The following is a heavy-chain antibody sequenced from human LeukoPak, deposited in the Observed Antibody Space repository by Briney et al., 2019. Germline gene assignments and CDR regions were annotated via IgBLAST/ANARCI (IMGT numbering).Heavy chain of an antibody. V-gene: IGHV4-34*01. CDR2: TNQSGST. CDR3: ARRNILTEGEAFDI. D-gene: IGHD3-9*01. J-gene: IGHJ3*02. Sequence: KPSETLSLTCAVYGGSFSGYYWSWTRQPPGKGLEWIGETNQSGSTKYNPSLKSRVTISFDTSKNQFSLKLSSVTAADTAVYYCARRNILTEGEAFDIWGQGTMVTVSS. CDR1: GGSFSGYY.